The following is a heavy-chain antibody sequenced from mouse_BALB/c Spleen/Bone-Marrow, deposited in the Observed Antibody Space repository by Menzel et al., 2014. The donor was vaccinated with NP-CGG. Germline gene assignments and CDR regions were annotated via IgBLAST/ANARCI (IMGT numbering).Heavy chain of an antibody. CDR3: TREKVWEFDH. Sequence: VQLQQSGAELVMPGASVKLSCKALGFTSNDYEMHWVKQTPVHGLEWIGTIHPASGGSAFNQKFKGKATLTADKSSSTAVMERSSLTSEDAAGYYCTREKVWEFDHWGLGTTLTVSS. CDR2: IHPASGGS. V-gene: IGHV1-15*01. CDR1: GFTSNDYE. J-gene: IGHJ2*01. D-gene: IGHD4-1*01.